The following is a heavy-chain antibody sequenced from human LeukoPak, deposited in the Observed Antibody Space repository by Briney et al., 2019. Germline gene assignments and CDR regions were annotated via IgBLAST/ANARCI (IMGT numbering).Heavy chain of an antibody. Sequence: SETLSLTCTVSGGSISSSNYYWGWIRQPPGKGLEWIGSIYYSGSIYDNPSLKGRVTISVDTSKNQFSLKLSSVTAADTAVYYCARGSESLLSLGYFFCWGQGTLVTVSS. D-gene: IGHD3-16*01. CDR2: IYYSGSI. V-gene: IGHV4-39*07. J-gene: IGHJ4*02. CDR1: GGSISSSNYY. CDR3: ARGSESLLSLGYFFC.